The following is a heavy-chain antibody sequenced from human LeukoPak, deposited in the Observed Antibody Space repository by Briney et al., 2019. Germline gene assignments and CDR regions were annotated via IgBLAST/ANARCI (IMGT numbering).Heavy chain of an antibody. J-gene: IGHJ4*02. CDR3: ARTYYDILTGLTGLDY. D-gene: IGHD3-9*01. CDR2: MNPNTGNT. V-gene: IGHV1-8*01. Sequence: ASVKVSCKASGYTFTSYDINWVRQATGQGLEWMGWMNPNTGNTDTAQKFQGRVTMTRSTSITTACMELSSLRSDDTAVYYCARTYYDILTGLTGLDYWGQGTLVTVSS. CDR1: GYTFTSYD.